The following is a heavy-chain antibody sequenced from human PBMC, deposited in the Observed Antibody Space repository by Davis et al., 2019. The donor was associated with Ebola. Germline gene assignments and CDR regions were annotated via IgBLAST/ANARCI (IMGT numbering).Heavy chain of an antibody. J-gene: IGHJ6*02. Sequence: PGGSLRLSCAASGFTFSSYWMSWVRQAPGKGLEWVAVISYDGSNKYYADSVKGRFTISRDNSKNTLYLQMNSLRAEDTAVYYCAGGMDVWGQGTTVTVSS. V-gene: IGHV3-30-3*01. CDR1: GFTFSSYW. CDR3: AGGMDV. CDR2: ISYDGSNK.